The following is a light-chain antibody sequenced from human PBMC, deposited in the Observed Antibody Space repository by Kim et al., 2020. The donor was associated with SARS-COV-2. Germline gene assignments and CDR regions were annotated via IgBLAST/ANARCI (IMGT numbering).Light chain of an antibody. CDR3: MQGTHWPYT. V-gene: IGKV2-30*02. CDR1: QSVVHSSGNTY. J-gene: IGKJ2*01. CDR2: KVS. Sequence: QPASLSCRSSQSVVHSSGNTYLIWFQQRPGQSPRRLIYKVSNRDSGVPDRFSGSGSGPDFTLKIGRVEAEDVAVYYCMQGTHWPYTFGQGTKLEIK.